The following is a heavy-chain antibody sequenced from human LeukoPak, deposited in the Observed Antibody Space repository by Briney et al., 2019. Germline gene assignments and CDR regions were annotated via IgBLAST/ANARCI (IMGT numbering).Heavy chain of an antibody. V-gene: IGHV3-7*05. J-gene: IGHJ4*02. CDR1: GFTFSNYW. CDR2: IKRDGSEK. D-gene: IGHD3-22*01. CDR3: ARIMIEVVPDY. Sequence: GGSLRLSCAASGFTFSNYWMSWVRQAPGKGLEWVANIKRDGSEKYYVDSVKGRFTISRDNAQNSLYLQMNSLRAEDTAVYFCARIMIEVVPDYWGQGTLVTVSS.